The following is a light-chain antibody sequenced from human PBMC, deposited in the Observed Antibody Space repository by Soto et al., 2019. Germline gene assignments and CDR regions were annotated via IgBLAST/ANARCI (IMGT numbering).Light chain of an antibody. V-gene: IGKV1-39*01. Sequence: DIQMTQSPSSLSASVGDRVTITCRASQSISSYLNWYQQKPWKAPKLLIYAASSLQSGVPSRFSGSGSGTDFTLTISSLQPEDFATYYCKQSYSTPALTFGGGTKVEIK. CDR1: QSISSY. CDR2: AAS. CDR3: KQSYSTPALT. J-gene: IGKJ4*01.